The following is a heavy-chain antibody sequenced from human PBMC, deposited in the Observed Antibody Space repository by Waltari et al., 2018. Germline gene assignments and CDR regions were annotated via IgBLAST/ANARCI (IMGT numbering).Heavy chain of an antibody. D-gene: IGHD3-3*01. Sequence: EVQLVESGGGLVQPGGSLRLSCAASGFTFSSYAMSWVRQAPGTGLEGVSAISGSGGSTYYADSVKGRFTISRDNSKNTLYLQMNSLRAEDTAVYYCAKDSDFRIVVEYFQHWGQGTLVTVSS. CDR1: GFTFSSYA. V-gene: IGHV3-23*04. CDR3: AKDSDFRIVVEYFQH. J-gene: IGHJ1*01. CDR2: ISGSGGST.